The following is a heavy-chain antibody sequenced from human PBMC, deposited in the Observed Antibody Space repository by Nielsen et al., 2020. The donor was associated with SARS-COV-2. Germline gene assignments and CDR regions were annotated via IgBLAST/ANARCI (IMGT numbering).Heavy chain of an antibody. V-gene: IGHV3-23*01. J-gene: IGHJ3*01. D-gene: IGHD3-10*01. CDR1: GFTFNIYS. CDR2: VSSSGGST. Sequence: GESLKISCAASGFTFNIYSMAWVRRAPGRGLQWVTGVSSSGGSTYYTDSVKGRFTISRDNSKNTLYLEMHSLRVEDTAVYYCAKDCVVRGDALDLWGQGTMVTVSS. CDR3: AKDCVVRGDALDL.